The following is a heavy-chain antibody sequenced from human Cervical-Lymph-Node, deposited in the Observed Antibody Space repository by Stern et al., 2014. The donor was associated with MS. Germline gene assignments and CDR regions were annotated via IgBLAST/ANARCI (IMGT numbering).Heavy chain of an antibody. V-gene: IGHV3-11*01. CDR2: NSWYGSTI. J-gene: IGHJ4*02. CDR3: ARGLPSF. CDR1: GFNFSAYY. D-gene: IGHD1-26*01. Sequence: VQLVESGGDLVKPGGSLRLSCAASGFNFSAYYMNWIRQAPGQGLEWLSFNSWYGSTIFYASSVKGRFIISRDNAKQSLYLQMNSLRAEDTAVYYCARGLPSFWGQGTLVTVSP.